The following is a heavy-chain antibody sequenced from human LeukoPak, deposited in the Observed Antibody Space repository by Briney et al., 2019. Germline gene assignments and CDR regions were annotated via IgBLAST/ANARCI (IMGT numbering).Heavy chain of an antibody. D-gene: IGHD4-17*01. V-gene: IGHV4-59*12. CDR3: AREEFYDYGDYVAYYYYGMDV. J-gene: IGHJ6*02. Sequence: SETLSLTCSVSGGSISPYYWIWIRQPPGETLEYIGYIYYSGSTNYNPSLKSRVTISIDTSMNQFSLKLSSVTAADAAVYYCAREEFYDYGDYVAYYYYGMDVWGQGTTVTVSS. CDR1: GGSISPYY. CDR2: IYYSGST.